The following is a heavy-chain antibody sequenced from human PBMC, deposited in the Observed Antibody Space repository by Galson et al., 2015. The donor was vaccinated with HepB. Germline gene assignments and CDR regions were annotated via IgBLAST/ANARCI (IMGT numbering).Heavy chain of an antibody. Sequence: SLRPSCAASGFTFSDYIMTWVRQAPGKGLEWVSSISSSSSYIYYADSVKGRFTISRDNAKNSLFLQMNSLRADDTAVYYCARDSKQVAFYNYYYMDVWGKGTTVIVSS. D-gene: IGHD6-6*01. CDR1: GFTFSDYI. J-gene: IGHJ6*03. V-gene: IGHV3-21*01. CDR3: ARDSKQVAFYNYYYMDV. CDR2: ISSSSSYI.